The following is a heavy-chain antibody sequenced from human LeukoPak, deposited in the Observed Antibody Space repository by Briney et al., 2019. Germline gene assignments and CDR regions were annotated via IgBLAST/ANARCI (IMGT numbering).Heavy chain of an antibody. Sequence: PGRSLRLSCAASGFTFSSYAMHWVRQAPGKGLECVALIWYDGSNEFYADSVKGRFTISRDNSKNTLYLQMNSLRAEDTAIYYCAREAGYDTGGYPRDYWGQGTLVTVSS. V-gene: IGHV3-33*08. D-gene: IGHD2-8*02. CDR1: GFTFSSYA. J-gene: IGHJ4*02. CDR2: IWYDGSNE. CDR3: AREAGYDTGGYPRDY.